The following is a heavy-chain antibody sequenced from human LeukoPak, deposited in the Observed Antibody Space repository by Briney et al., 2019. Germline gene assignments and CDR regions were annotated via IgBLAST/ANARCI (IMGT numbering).Heavy chain of an antibody. CDR1: GFTFSSYA. CDR3: AKAYCSRPTCYSPDY. V-gene: IGHV3-23*01. J-gene: IGHJ4*02. CDR2: ISGSGSTT. Sequence: PGGSLRLSCAASGFTFSSYAMSWVRQAPGKGLEWVSLISGSGSTTYYADSVKGRFTISRDNSKSTLYLQMNSLRAEDTAVYYCAKAYCSRPTCYSPDYWGREPWSPSPQ. D-gene: IGHD2-2*01.